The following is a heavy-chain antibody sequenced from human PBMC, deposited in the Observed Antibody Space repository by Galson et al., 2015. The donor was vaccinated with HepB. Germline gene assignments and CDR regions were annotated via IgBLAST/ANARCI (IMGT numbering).Heavy chain of an antibody. Sequence: QSGAEVKKPGESLKISCKGSGYSFTSYWIGWVRQMPGKGLEWMGIIYPGDSDTRYSPSFQGQVTISADKSISTAYLQWSSLKASDTAMYYCARHWAYYYGSGSLRVPYYYYMDVWGKGTTVTVSS. CDR3: ARHWAYYYGSGSLRVPYYYYMDV. D-gene: IGHD3-10*01. V-gene: IGHV5-51*01. CDR2: IYPGDSDT. CDR1: GYSFTSYW. J-gene: IGHJ6*03.